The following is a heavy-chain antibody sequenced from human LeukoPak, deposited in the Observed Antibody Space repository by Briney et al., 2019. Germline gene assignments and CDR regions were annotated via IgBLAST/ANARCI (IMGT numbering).Heavy chain of an antibody. CDR1: GGSISSYY. V-gene: IGHV4-4*07. CDR2: IYTSGST. Sequence: SETLTLTCTVSGGSISSYYWSWIRQPAGKGLEWIGRIYTSGSTNYNPSLKSRVTMSVDTSKNQFSQKLSSVTAADTAVYYCASLRSSGYQFYFAYWGQGTLVTVSS. J-gene: IGHJ4*02. D-gene: IGHD3-22*01. CDR3: ASLRSSGYQFYFAY.